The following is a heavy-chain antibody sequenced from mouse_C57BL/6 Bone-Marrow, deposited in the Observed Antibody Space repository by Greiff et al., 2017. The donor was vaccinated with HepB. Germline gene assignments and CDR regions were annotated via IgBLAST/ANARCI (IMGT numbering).Heavy chain of an antibody. Sequence: VQLQQSEAELVRPGASVKLSCTASGFNIKDDYMHWVKQRPEQGLEWIGWIDPENGDTEYAPKFQGKATITADTSSNTAYLQLSSLTSEDTAVYYCTTLTTLGYFDVWGTGTTVTVSS. D-gene: IGHD2-13*01. V-gene: IGHV14-4*01. CDR1: GFNIKDDY. J-gene: IGHJ1*03. CDR3: TTLTTLGYFDV. CDR2: IDPENGDT.